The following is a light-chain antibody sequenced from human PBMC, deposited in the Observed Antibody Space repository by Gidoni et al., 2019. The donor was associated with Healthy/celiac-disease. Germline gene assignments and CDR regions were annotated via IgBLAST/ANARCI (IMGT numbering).Light chain of an antibody. J-gene: IGLJ2*01. Sequence: SSELPQDPAVSVALGQTDRNTCQGDSLRSYYASWYQQKQGQAPVLVIDGKNNRPSGIPDRFSGSSSGNTASLTITGARAEDESDYYCNSRDSSGNHLGVFGGGTKLTVL. CDR1: SLRSYY. CDR3: NSRDSSGNHLGV. V-gene: IGLV3-19*01. CDR2: GKN.